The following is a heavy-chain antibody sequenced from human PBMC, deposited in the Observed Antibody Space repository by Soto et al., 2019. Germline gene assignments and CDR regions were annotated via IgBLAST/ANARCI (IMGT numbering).Heavy chain of an antibody. J-gene: IGHJ6*03. CDR3: AREGSGSGDYYYHMDV. V-gene: IGHV4-59*01. CDR2: ISNNGDT. Sequence: SKTLSLTCTVSGGSISSYYWNWIRQPPGKGLEWIGYISNNGDTNYNPSLKRRVTISLDTSKNQFSLKLASVTAADTAVYYCAREGSGSGDYYYHMDVWGKGTTVTVSS. CDR1: GGSISSYY. D-gene: IGHD3-10*01.